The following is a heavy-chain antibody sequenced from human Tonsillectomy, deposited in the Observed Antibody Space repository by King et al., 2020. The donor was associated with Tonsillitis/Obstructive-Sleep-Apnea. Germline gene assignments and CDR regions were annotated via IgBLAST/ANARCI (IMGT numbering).Heavy chain of an antibody. CDR2: ISGDGGYT. Sequence: VQLVESGGGVVQPGGSLRLSCAASGFTFDDYAMHWVRQVPGKGLEWVSLISGDGGYTYYADSVKGRFTISRDNSKSYLYLQMNSLRTEDTALYYCAKEKEHHPGYAFDIWGQGTLVTVSS. J-gene: IGHJ3*02. CDR3: AKEKEHHPGYAFDI. D-gene: IGHD1/OR15-1a*01. V-gene: IGHV3-43*02. CDR1: GFTFDDYA.